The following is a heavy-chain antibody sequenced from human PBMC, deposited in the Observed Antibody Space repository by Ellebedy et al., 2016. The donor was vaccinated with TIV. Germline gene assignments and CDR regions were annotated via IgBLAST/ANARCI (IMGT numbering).Heavy chain of an antibody. CDR2: ISYDGSNK. Sequence: GESLKISCAASGFTFSTYWMHWVRQAPGKGLEWVAVISYDGSNKYYADSVKGRFTISRDNSKNTLYLQMNSLRAEDTAVYYCARELGASTKTDWGQGTLVTVSS. D-gene: IGHD2-21*02. J-gene: IGHJ4*02. CDR1: GFTFSTYW. CDR3: ARELGASTKTD. V-gene: IGHV3-30*03.